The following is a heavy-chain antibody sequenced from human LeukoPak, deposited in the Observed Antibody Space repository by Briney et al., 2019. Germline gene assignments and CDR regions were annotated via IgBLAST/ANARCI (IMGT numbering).Heavy chain of an antibody. V-gene: IGHV3-53*01. CDR1: GFTVSSNY. CDR2: IYSGGST. D-gene: IGHD6-19*01. CDR3: ARARGGWYVFDY. J-gene: IGHJ4*02. Sequence: GGSLRLSCGASGFTVSSNYMIWVRQAPGKGLEWVSVIYSGGSTYYADSVKGRFTISRDNSKNTLYLQMNSLRAEDTAVYYCARARGGWYVFDYWGQGTLVTVSS.